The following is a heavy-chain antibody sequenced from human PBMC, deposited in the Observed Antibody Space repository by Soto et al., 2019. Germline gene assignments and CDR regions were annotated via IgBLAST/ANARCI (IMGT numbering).Heavy chain of an antibody. V-gene: IGHV1-18*01. CDR1: GYTFTSYG. Sequence: QVQLVQSGAEVKKPGASVKVSCKASGYTFTSYGISWVRQAPGQGLEWMGWISAYNGNTNYAQKLQGRVTMTTDTSTSTAYMELRSLRSVVTGVYSCARPRPDARYYYYGMDVWGQGTTVTVSS. CDR2: ISAYNGNT. D-gene: IGHD2-2*01. CDR3: ARPRPDARYYYYGMDV. J-gene: IGHJ6*02.